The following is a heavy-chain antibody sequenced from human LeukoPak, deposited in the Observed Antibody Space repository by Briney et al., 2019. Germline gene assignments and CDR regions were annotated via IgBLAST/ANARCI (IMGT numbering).Heavy chain of an antibody. CDR3: AHGTTGYYAFDI. V-gene: IGHV2-5*02. D-gene: IGHD3-9*01. CDR1: GFSLSPSGEG. J-gene: IGHJ4*02. CDR2: IYSDDDK. Sequence: SGPTEAYLSHTLTLPCTLSGFSLSPSGEGVGWIRQPPGKALEWLALIYSDDDKRYSPSLKIRLTITKDTSKNQVVLTMTNMDPVDTATFYCAHGTTGYYAFDIWGQGTLVTVSS.